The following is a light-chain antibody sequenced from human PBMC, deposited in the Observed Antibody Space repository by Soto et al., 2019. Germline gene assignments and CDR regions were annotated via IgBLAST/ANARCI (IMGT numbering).Light chain of an antibody. CDR2: GAS. J-gene: IGKJ4*01. CDR1: QSIGTW. CDR3: QQSNNYPLT. V-gene: IGKV1-5*03. Sequence: DLQMTQSPSTLSASLGDRVTITCRASQSIGTWLAWYQQKPGKAPKLLIYGASNLQSGVPSRFSGSGSGTEFSLTISSLQPDDFATYYCQQSNNYPLTFGGGTRVEIK.